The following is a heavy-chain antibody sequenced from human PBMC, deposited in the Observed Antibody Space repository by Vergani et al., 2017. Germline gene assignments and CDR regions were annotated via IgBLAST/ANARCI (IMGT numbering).Heavy chain of an antibody. CDR2: ISWNSGSI. CDR3: ARDGLSPFDY. V-gene: IGHV3-9*01. J-gene: IGHJ4*02. Sequence: EVQLVESGGGLVQPGRSLRLSCAASGFTFDDYAMHWVRQAPGKGLEWVSGISWNSGSIGYADSVKGRFTISRDNAKNSLYLQMNSLRAEDTALYYCARDGLSPFDYWGQGTLVTVSS. CDR1: GFTFDDYA.